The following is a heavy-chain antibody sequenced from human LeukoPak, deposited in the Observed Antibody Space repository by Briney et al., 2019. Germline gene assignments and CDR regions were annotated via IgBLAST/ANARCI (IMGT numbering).Heavy chain of an antibody. J-gene: IGHJ5*02. CDR3: ARHPLNYDILTGPWFDP. CDR2: RSHGGTI. Sequence: PSETLSLTCIVSGASIRSYSWNWIRQSPGKGLEWIGYRSHGGTISYSSSLNSRVTISVDTSKNQLSLKLSSVTAADTAVYYCARHPLNYDILTGPWFDPWGQGTLVIVSS. CDR1: GASIRSYS. D-gene: IGHD3-9*01. V-gene: IGHV4-59*08.